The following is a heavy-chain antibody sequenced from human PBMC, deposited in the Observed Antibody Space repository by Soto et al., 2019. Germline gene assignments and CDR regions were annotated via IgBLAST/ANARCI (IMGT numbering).Heavy chain of an antibody. J-gene: IGHJ4*02. CDR2: ISGSGGST. CDR1: GFTFSSYA. V-gene: IGHV3-23*01. CDR3: VKDLVSFACCYVSSDF. D-gene: IGHD3-22*01. Sequence: GGSLRLSCAASGFTFSSYAMSWVRQAPGKGLEWVSAISGSGGSTYYADSVKGRFTISRDNSKNTLYLQMSSLRAEDKAVFYFVKDLVSFACCYVSSDFWGQGTLVTVSS.